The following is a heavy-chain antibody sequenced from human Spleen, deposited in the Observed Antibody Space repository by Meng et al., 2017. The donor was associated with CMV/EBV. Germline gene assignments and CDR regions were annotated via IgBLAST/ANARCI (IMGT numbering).Heavy chain of an antibody. D-gene: IGHD6-25*01. CDR3: ARRRKQGGLDP. J-gene: IGHJ5*02. V-gene: IGHV4-39*01. CDR2: IYYSGST. Sequence: CTVSGGSISSNNYYWGWCRQPPGKGLEWIGNIYYSGSTYYNPSLKSRVTISVDTSKNQFSLKLSSVTAADTAVYYCARRRKQGGLDPWGQGTLVTVSS. CDR1: GGSISSNNYY.